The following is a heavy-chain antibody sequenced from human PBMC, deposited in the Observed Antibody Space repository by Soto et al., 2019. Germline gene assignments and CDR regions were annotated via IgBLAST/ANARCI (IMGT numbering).Heavy chain of an antibody. Sequence: QVQLVESGGGVVQPGGSLRLSCEAAGFSFSNYGMHWVRQAPGKGLEWVAIVSYDGNNTYHADFARGRFTISRDNAKKTLYLEMSSLRPDDTAMYYGAKGGGVEGGIVNTCEGLCYWGQGTLVTVSS. D-gene: IGHD2-21*01. CDR1: GFSFSNYG. CDR2: VSYDGNNT. J-gene: IGHJ4*02. V-gene: IGHV3-30*18. CDR3: AKGGGVEGGIVNTCEGLCY.